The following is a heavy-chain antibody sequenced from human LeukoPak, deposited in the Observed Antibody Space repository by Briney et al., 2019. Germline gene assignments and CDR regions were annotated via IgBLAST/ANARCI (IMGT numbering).Heavy chain of an antibody. Sequence: GGSLRLSCAVSGFTFTDYWMNWVRQAPGKEREWVASIRQDGSEKTYVDSVKGRFTISRDNTKNSLSLQLNSLRVEVRAVYYCARDGTAAGLYFDLWGQGTLVTVSS. CDR1: GFTFTDYW. CDR2: IRQDGSEK. CDR3: ARDGTAAGLYFDL. V-gene: IGHV3-7*01. D-gene: IGHD6-13*01. J-gene: IGHJ4*01.